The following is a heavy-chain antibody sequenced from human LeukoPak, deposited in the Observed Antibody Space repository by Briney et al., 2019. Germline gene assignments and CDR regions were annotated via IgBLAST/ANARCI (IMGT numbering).Heavy chain of an antibody. Sequence: SETLSLTCTVSGGSISSYYWSWIRQPAGKGLEWIGRIYTSGSTNYNPSLKSRVTISADTSKNQFSLKLSSVTAADTAVYYCARTTFYGDYVDYWGQGTLVTVSS. D-gene: IGHD2/OR15-2a*01. J-gene: IGHJ4*02. CDR2: IYTSGST. CDR3: ARTTFYGDYVDY. CDR1: GGSISSYY. V-gene: IGHV4-4*07.